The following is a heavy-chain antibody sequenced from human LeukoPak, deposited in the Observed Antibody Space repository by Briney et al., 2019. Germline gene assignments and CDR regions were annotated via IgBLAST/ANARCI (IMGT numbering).Heavy chain of an antibody. J-gene: IGHJ4*02. CDR3: ARIPVTNYYDSSGYLDY. CDR2: IYHSGST. D-gene: IGHD3-22*01. Sequence: PSETLSLTCAVSGGSISSGGYSWSWIRQPPGKGLEWIGYIYHSGSTYYNPSLKSRVTISVDRSKNQFSLKLSSVTAADTAVYYCARIPVTNYYDSSGYLDYWGQGTLVTVSS. V-gene: IGHV4-30-2*01. CDR1: GGSISSGGYS.